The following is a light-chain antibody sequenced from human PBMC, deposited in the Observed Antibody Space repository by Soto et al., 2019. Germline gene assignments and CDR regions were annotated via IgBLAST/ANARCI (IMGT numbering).Light chain of an antibody. V-gene: IGKV3-20*01. CDR1: QSVSSRY. CDR2: GAS. Sequence: EIVLTQSPGTLSLSPGERATLSCRASQSVSSRYLAWYQQKLGQAPRLLIYGASSRATGIPDRFSGSGSGTDFTLTISRLKPEDFAVYYCQQYGTSPPITFGQGTRLEIK. J-gene: IGKJ5*01. CDR3: QQYGTSPPIT.